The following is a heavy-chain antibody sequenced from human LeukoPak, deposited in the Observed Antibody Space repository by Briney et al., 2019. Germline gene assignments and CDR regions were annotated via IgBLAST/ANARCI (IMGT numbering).Heavy chain of an antibody. J-gene: IGHJ4*02. V-gene: IGHV3-7*01. CDR3: ARDLDSGGLLFDY. D-gene: IGHD1-26*01. CDR1: GFTFSSYW. Sequence: QPGGSLRLSCAASGFTFSSYWMSWVRQAPGKGLEWVANIKQDGSEKYYVDSVKGRFTISRDNAKNSLYLQMNSLRAEDTAVYYCARDLDSGGLLFDYWGQGTLVTVSS. CDR2: IKQDGSEK.